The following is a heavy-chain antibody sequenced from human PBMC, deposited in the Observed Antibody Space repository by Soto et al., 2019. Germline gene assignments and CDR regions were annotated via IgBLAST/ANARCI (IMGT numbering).Heavy chain of an antibody. Sequence: QLQLQESGPGLVKPSETLSLTCTVSGGSISSSSYYWGWIRQPPGKGLEWIGSIYYSGSTYYNPSLKSRVXIXVXXSKNQFSLKLSSVPAADTAVYYCARRIYGWGYFDSWGQGTLVTVSS. J-gene: IGHJ4*02. V-gene: IGHV4-39*01. D-gene: IGHD3-10*01. CDR1: GGSISSSSYY. CDR3: ARRIYGWGYFDS. CDR2: IYYSGST.